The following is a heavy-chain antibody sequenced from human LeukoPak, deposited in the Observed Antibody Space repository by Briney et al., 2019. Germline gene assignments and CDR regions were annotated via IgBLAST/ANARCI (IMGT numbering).Heavy chain of an antibody. CDR1: GGTFSSYA. Sequence: SVKVSCKASGGTFSSYAISWVRQAPGQGLEWMGGIIPIFGTANYAQKFQGRVTITADKSTSTAYMELSSLRSEDTAVYYCARDGFSGSYPGDASDIWGQGTMVTVSS. CDR3: ARDGFSGSYPGDASDI. J-gene: IGHJ3*02. V-gene: IGHV1-69*06. CDR2: IIPIFGTA. D-gene: IGHD1-26*01.